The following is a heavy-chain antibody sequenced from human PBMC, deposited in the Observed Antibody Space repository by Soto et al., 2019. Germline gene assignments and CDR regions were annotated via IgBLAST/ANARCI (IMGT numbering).Heavy chain of an antibody. CDR1: GGTFSSYA. V-gene: IGHV1-69*13. CDR2: IIPIFGTA. CDR3: ARDLRDSIDITMIVVVITRNAFDI. D-gene: IGHD3-22*01. J-gene: IGHJ3*02. Sequence: ASVKVSCKASGGTFSSYAISWVRQAPGQGLEWMGGIIPIFGTANYAQKFQGRVTITADESTSTAYMELSSLRSEDTAVYYCARDLRDSIDITMIVVVITRNAFDIWGQGTMVTVSS.